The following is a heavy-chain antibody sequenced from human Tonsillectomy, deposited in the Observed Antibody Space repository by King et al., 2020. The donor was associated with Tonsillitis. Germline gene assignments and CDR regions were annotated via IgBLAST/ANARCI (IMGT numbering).Heavy chain of an antibody. CDR1: GFTFSNYG. CDR2: VWYDGTFK. V-gene: IGHV3-33*08. D-gene: IGHD6-19*01. J-gene: IGHJ4*02. CDR3: ARDQGAGLDH. Sequence: VQLVESGGGVVQPGRSLRLSCVASGFTFSNYGIHWVRQAPGKGLDWVTVVWYDGTFKYYADSVQGRFTISSDNSKTTVYLQMNSLRAEDTAVYYCARDQGAGLDHWGQGSPVTVSS.